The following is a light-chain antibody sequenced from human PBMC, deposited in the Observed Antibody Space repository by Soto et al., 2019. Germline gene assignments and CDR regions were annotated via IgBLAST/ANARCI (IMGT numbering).Light chain of an antibody. CDR1: QSVSNNY. CDR3: QQYGSSPPYT. CDR2: GSS. J-gene: IGKJ2*01. V-gene: IGKV3-20*01. Sequence: EVVLTQSPGTLSLSPGERATLSCRASQSVSNNYFAWYQQKPGQAPRLLIFGSSDRATGIPDRFSGSGSGTDFTLTISRLEHEAFAVYYCQQYGSSPPYTFGQGTKLEIK.